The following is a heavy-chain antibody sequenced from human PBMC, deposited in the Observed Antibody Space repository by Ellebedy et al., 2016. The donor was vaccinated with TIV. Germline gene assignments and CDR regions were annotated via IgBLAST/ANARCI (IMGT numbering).Heavy chain of an antibody. CDR2: ISSSSSYI. J-gene: IGHJ6*02. V-gene: IGHV3-21*01. CDR3: ARDGYWGYSGYDLKYGMDV. Sequence: GESLKISCAASGFTFSSYSMNWVRQAPGKGLEWVSSISSSSSYIYYADSVKGRFTISRDNAKTSLYLQMNSLRAEDTAVYYCARDGYWGYSGYDLKYGMDVWGQGTTVTVSS. D-gene: IGHD5-12*01. CDR1: GFTFSSYS.